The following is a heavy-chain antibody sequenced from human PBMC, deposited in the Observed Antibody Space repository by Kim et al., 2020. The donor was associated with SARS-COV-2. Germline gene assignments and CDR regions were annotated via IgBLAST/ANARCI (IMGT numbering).Heavy chain of an antibody. V-gene: IGHV3-7*01. CDR3: ARDPADP. CDR2: IKQDGSEK. J-gene: IGHJ5*02. CDR1: GFPFSSYW. Sequence: GGSLRLSCAASGFPFSSYWMSWVRQAPGKGLEWVATIKQDGSEKKYVDSVKGRFTISRDNVKNSLYLQINSLRAEDTAVYYCARDPADPWGQGTLVTVSS. D-gene: IGHD2-2*01.